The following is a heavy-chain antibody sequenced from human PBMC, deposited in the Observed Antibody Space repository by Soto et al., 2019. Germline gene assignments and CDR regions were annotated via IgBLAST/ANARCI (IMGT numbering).Heavy chain of an antibody. CDR1: GFTFSSYS. D-gene: IGHD6-6*01. V-gene: IGHV3-23*01. Sequence: GGSLRLSCAASGFTFSSYSIYWVRQAPGKGLEWVSGISGSGSGTYYADSVKGRFTISRDNSKNTLSLQMNSLRAEDTAVYYCARRTFGSSRSFDIWGQGTMVTVSS. CDR2: ISGSGSGT. CDR3: ARRTFGSSRSFDI. J-gene: IGHJ3*02.